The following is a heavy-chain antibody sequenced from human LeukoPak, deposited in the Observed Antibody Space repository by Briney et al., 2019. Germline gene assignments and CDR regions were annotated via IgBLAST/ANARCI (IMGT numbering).Heavy chain of an antibody. CDR1: GFSFSTYW. CDR3: AREWESDL. CDR2: ISSSSSYI. V-gene: IGHV3-21*01. J-gene: IGHJ5*02. Sequence: GGSLRLSCAASGFSFSTYWMSWVRQAPGKGLEWVSSISSSSSYIYYADSVKGRFTISRDNAKNSLYLQMNSLRAEDTAVYYCAREWESDLWGQGTLVTVSS. D-gene: IGHD1-26*01.